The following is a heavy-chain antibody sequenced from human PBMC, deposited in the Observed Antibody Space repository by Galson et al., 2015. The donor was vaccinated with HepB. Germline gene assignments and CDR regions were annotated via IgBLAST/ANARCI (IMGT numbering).Heavy chain of an antibody. CDR2: IHSGGNT. CDR1: GGPISSGSFY. Sequence: SETLSLTCTVSGGPISSGSFYWGWIRQPPGKGLEWIGSIHSGGNTYYNPSLKSRVTISIDTSKNQFSLKPNSVTAADTAVYYCASIVGDTFIDYWGQGTLVTVSS. D-gene: IGHD1-26*01. V-gene: IGHV4-39*01. J-gene: IGHJ4*02. CDR3: ASIVGDTFIDY.